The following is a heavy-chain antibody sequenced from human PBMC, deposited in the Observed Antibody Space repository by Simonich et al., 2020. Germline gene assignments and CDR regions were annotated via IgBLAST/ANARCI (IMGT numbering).Heavy chain of an antibody. J-gene: IGHJ4*02. CDR1: GYTFTSYG. Sequence: QVQLVQSGAEVKKPGASVKVSCKASGYTFTSYGISWVRQAPGQGLEWMGRISAYNGNTNYAQKLQGRGTMTTDTSTSTAYMERRSLRSDDTAVYYCARASRGTWWYYYFDYWGQGTLVTVSS. CDR2: ISAYNGNT. V-gene: IGHV1-18*01. CDR3: ARASRGTWWYYYFDY. D-gene: IGHD2-15*01.